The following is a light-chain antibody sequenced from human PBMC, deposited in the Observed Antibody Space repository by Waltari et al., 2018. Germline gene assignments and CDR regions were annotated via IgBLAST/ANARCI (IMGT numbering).Light chain of an antibody. Sequence: NFMLTQPHSVSESPGKTVTISCTGSSGSIASNYVQWYQQSPGSAPTTVIDEDNQRPAGVPDRFSGSIDSSSNSASLTISGLKTEDEADYYCQSYDSSNWVFGGGTKLTVL. J-gene: IGLJ3*02. CDR1: SGSIASNY. V-gene: IGLV6-57*02. CDR2: EDN. CDR3: QSYDSSNWV.